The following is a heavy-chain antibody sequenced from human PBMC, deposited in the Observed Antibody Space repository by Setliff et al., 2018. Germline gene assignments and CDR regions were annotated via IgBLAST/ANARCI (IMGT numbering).Heavy chain of an antibody. CDR3: ARHVNGSGKYYNWFDP. J-gene: IGHJ5*02. CDR2: IYHSGST. D-gene: IGHD3-10*01. Sequence: PSETLSLTCAVSGYSISSGYNWGWIRQPPGKGLEWIGSIYHSGSTYYNPSLKSRVTISVDTSKNQFSLKLSSVTAADTAVYYCARHVNGSGKYYNWFDPWGQGTLVTVSS. CDR1: GYSISSGYN. V-gene: IGHV4-38-2*01.